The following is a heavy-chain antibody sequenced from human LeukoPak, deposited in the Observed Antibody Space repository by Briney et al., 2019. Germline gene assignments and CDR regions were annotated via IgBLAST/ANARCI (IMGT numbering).Heavy chain of an antibody. CDR1: GFTFSTYD. CDR2: ISSSGSYI. J-gene: IGHJ4*02. D-gene: IGHD3-3*01. CDR3: ASMRLRFLEWLFADFDY. V-gene: IGHV3-21*01. Sequence: PGGSLRLSCAASGFTFSTYDMNWVRQAPGKGLEWVSSISSSGSYIYYADSVKGRFTISRDNSKNTLYLQMNSLRAEDTAVYYCASMRLRFLEWLFADFDYWSQGTLVTVSS.